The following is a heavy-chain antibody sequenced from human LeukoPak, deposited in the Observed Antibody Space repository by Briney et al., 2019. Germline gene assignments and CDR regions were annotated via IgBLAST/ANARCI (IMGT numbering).Heavy chain of an antibody. Sequence: TGGSLRLSCAASGFTFSSYAMSWVRQAPGKGLEWVSAISGSGGSTYYADSVKGRFTISRDNSKNMLYLQMNSLRAEDTAVYYCAKVYYDFWSGPHDDPWGQGTLVTVSS. CDR1: GFTFSSYA. V-gene: IGHV3-23*01. J-gene: IGHJ5*02. D-gene: IGHD3-3*01. CDR3: AKVYYDFWSGPHDDP. CDR2: ISGSGGST.